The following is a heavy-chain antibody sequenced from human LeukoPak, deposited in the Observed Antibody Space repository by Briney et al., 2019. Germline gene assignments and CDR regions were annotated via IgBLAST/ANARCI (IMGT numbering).Heavy chain of an antibody. Sequence: GGSLRLSCAASGFTFSRNYMSGVRQAPGKGLECVSYIFSGASTIYSSDSVKGRFTISRDNAKNSLYLQMNSLRAEDTAVYYCARGHYGLDVWGQGTTVTVSS. CDR1: GFTFSRNY. J-gene: IGHJ6*02. V-gene: IGHV3-11*01. CDR3: ARGHYGLDV. CDR2: IFSGASTI.